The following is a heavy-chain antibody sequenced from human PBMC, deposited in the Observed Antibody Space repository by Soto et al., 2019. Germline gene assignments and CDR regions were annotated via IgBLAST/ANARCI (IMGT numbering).Heavy chain of an antibody. D-gene: IGHD3-16*01. CDR1: GFTFSSYW. CDR3: ARVWGSYGYFDY. V-gene: IGHV3-74*01. Sequence: EVQLVESGGGLDQPGGSLRLSCAASGFTFSSYWMHWVRQAPGKGLVWVSRINSDGSSTSYADSVKGRFTISRDNAKNTLYLQMNSLRAEDTAVYYCARVWGSYGYFDYWGQGTLVTVSS. J-gene: IGHJ4*02. CDR2: INSDGSST.